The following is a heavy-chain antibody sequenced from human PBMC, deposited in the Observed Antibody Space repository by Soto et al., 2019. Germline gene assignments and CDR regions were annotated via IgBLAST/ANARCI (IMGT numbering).Heavy chain of an antibody. CDR3: AREDIVVVVAATLFDY. CDR2: INAGNGNT. Sequence: ASVKVSCKASGYTFTSYAMHWVRQAPGQGLEWMGWINAGNGNTKYSQKFQGRVTITRDTSASTAYMELSSLRSEDTAVYYCAREDIVVVVAATLFDYWGQGTLVTVSS. D-gene: IGHD2-15*01. CDR1: GYTFTSYA. J-gene: IGHJ4*02. V-gene: IGHV1-3*01.